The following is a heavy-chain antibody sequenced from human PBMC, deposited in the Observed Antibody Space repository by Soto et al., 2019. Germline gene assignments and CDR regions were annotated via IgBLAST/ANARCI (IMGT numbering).Heavy chain of an antibody. CDR1: GGTFRTYA. V-gene: IGHV1-69*12. CDR3: AKGAVAGTPTSYYDYGMDV. CDR2: IIPIFGTL. D-gene: IGHD6-19*01. Sequence: QVQLLQSGAEVKKPGSSVRVSCEASGGTFRTYAISWVRQAPGHGLEWMGEIIPIFGTLNYAQKFQVRVKITEDESTPTVYMDQSSLRSEDTAVYYCAKGAVAGTPTSYYDYGMDVWGQGTTVTVSS. J-gene: IGHJ6*02.